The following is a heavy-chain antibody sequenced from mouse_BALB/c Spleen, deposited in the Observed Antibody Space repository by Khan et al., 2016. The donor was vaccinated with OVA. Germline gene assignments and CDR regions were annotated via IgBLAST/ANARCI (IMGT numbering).Heavy chain of an antibody. CDR1: GYTFTTYW. Sequence: QIQLVQSGAELAKPGASVKMSCKASGYTFTTYWMHWVQQRPGQGLEWLGYINPTSGYIDYTDKFKDRATLSADKSSSTANMQLNSLASEDSAGYYCTRDRIDYWGQGTTLTVSS. CDR3: TRDRIDY. V-gene: IGHV1-7*01. J-gene: IGHJ2*01. CDR2: INPTSGYI.